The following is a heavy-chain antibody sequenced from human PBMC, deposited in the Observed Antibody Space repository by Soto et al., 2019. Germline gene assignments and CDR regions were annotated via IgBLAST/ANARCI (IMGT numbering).Heavy chain of an antibody. CDR2: ITPIFPTA. Sequence: VQLVQSGTEVKKPGSSVKLSCKASGGSFNFAMSWVRQAPGQGLEWMGGITPIFPTAVEAPKFQGRVTLTADEPTGTVSMQLTSLRGDDPAVYFFVIRGDRGSHIEYWGPASLVIVSS. CDR3: VIRGDRGSHIEY. D-gene: IGHD3-16*01. V-gene: IGHV1-69*01. J-gene: IGHJ4*02. CDR1: GGSFNFA.